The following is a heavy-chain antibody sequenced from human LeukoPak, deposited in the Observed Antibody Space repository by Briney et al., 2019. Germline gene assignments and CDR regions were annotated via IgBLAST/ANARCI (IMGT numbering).Heavy chain of an antibody. J-gene: IGHJ4*02. Sequence: SEALSLTCAVSGGSISTHYWNWLRQPPGKELEWIGQVHSSGGTISNPSLKCRVTMSLDTSNNQLSLELSSVTAADTAVYYCARRRGGFGEGEFDYWGQGALVTVSA. D-gene: IGHD3-16*01. V-gene: IGHV4-59*11. CDR3: ARRRGGFGEGEFDY. CDR1: GGSISTHY. CDR2: VHSSGGT.